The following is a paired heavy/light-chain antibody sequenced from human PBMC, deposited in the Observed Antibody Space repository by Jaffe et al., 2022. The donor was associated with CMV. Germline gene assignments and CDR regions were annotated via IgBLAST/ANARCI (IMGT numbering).Light chain of an antibody. J-gene: IGKJ4*01. V-gene: IGKV3-15*01. CDR2: GAS. CDR1: QSVAIS. Sequence: EIVMTQSPATLSVSPGERATLSCRASQSVAISLAWYQQKPGQAPRLLIYGASTRATGIPARFSGSGSGTDFTLTISRLQSEDFAVYYCQQYYNWPPLTFGGGTKVDIK. CDR3: QQYYNWPPLT.
Heavy chain of an antibody. CDR1: GFTFSSYG. Sequence: QVQLVESGGGVVQPGKSLRLSCAASGFTFSSYGMHWVRQAPGKGLEWVAVISLENGRHYADSVKGRFTISRDNVKNMVYLQMNSLRAEDTAVYYCAKDRRLSELQFLEWVIDSWGQGTLVTVSS. V-gene: IGHV3-30*18. CDR2: ISLENGR. J-gene: IGHJ4*02. D-gene: IGHD3-3*01. CDR3: AKDRRLSELQFLEWVIDS.